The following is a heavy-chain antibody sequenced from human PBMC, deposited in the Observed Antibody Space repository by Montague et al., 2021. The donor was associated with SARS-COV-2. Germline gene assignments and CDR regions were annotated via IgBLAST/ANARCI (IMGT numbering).Heavy chain of an antibody. D-gene: IGHD2-15*01. CDR2: ISDSGST. J-gene: IGHJ4*02. CDR3: ARHYSATLTAVY. V-gene: IGHV4-59*08. Sequence: SETLSLTCTVSGGSISSFYWCWFRQPPGKGLEWFGYISDSGSTNNNPSLTSRVIMSVDTSKNQLSLKVNSVTAADTAVYYCARHYSATLTAVYWGQGTLVTVSS. CDR1: GGSISSFY.